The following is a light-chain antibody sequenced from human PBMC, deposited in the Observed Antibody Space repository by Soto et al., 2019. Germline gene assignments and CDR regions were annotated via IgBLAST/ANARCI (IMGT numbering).Light chain of an antibody. J-gene: IGKJ1*01. CDR2: GAS. CDR1: QSISSSY. Sequence: EIVLTQSPGTLSLSPGERATLSCRASQSISSSYLAWYQQKSGQAPRLLIYGASSRATGIPDRFSGSGSGTDFTLTISRLEPEDFAVYYCQQYGSSPWTFGQGTKVAIK. V-gene: IGKV3-20*01. CDR3: QQYGSSPWT.